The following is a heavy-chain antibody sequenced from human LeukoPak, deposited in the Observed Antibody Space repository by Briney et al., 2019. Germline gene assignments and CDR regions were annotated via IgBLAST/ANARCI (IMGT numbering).Heavy chain of an antibody. CDR1: GGSISSGGYY. CDR2: IYYSGST. CDR3: ARASFRAFDI. V-gene: IGHV4-31*03. J-gene: IGHJ3*02. Sequence: SQTLSLTCTVSGGSISSGGYYWSWIRQHPGKGLEWIGYIYYSGSTYYNPSLKSRVTISVDTSKNQFSLQLSSVTPEDTAVYYCARASFRAFDIWGQGTMVAVSS.